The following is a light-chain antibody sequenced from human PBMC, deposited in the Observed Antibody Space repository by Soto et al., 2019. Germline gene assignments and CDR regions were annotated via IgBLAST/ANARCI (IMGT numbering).Light chain of an antibody. CDR2: AAF. CDR1: QTISTY. J-gene: IGKJ1*01. Sequence: DIQMTQSPSSLSASVGDRVTITCRASQTISTYLNWYQQKPGKAPRLLIYAAFSLQSGVPSRFSGSGSGTDFTLTISSLQPEDFATYYCKQSHSTPRTFGQGTKVDIK. V-gene: IGKV1-39*01. CDR3: KQSHSTPRT.